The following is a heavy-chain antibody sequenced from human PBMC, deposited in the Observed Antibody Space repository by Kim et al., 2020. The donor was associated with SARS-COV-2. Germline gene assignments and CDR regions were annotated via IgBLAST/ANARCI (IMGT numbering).Heavy chain of an antibody. Sequence: ASVKVSCKTSGYTFTNYGMNWVRQAPGQGLEWLGWIRNYNGKTRYAQKFQDRVTMTTDTTASTAYMELRNLRSDDTAVYYCARDRADEETSYFYYFGMD. CDR2: IRNYNGKT. D-gene: IGHD3-10*01. V-gene: IGHV1-18*01. CDR1: GYTFTNYG. CDR3: ARDRADEETSYFYYFGMD. J-gene: IGHJ6*01.